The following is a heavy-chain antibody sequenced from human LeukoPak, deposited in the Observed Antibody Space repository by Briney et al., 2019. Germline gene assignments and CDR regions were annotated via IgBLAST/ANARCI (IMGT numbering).Heavy chain of an antibody. D-gene: IGHD1-26*01. Sequence: PGGSLRLSCAASGFTFSSYAMHWVRQAPGKGLEWVAVISYDGSNKYYADSVKGRFTISRDNSKNTLYLQMNSLRAEDTAVYYCARDSWELRRIHIYFDYWGQGTLVTVSS. J-gene: IGHJ4*02. CDR1: GFTFSSYA. V-gene: IGHV3-30-3*01. CDR3: ARDSWELRRIHIYFDY. CDR2: ISYDGSNK.